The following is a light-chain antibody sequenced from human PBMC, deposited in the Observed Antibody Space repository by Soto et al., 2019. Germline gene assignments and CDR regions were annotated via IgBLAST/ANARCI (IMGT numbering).Light chain of an antibody. CDR2: DVS. Sequence: QSVLTQPASVSGSPGQSITISCTGTSSDVGGYNYVSWYQQHPGKAPKLMIYDVSNRPSGVSNRFSRSKSGNTASLTISGLQAEDEADYYCTSYTSSSTPVVFGGGTKLTVL. CDR1: SSDVGGYNY. J-gene: IGLJ2*01. CDR3: TSYTSSSTPVV. V-gene: IGLV2-14*01.